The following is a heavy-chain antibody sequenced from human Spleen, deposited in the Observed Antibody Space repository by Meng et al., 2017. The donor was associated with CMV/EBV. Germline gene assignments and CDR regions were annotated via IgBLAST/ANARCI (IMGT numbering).Heavy chain of an antibody. CDR3: ARDGGDQQYYFDS. D-gene: IGHD3-16*01. CDR1: GYTFTSHD. Sequence: ASVKVSCKASGYTFTSHDINWVRQATGQGLEWMGWMNPNSGNTGHAQKFQGRITMTRDTSTSTAYMELSSLRSEDTAVYYCARDGGDQQYYFDSWGQGTLVTVSS. V-gene: IGHV1-8*01. CDR2: MNPNSGNT. J-gene: IGHJ4*02.